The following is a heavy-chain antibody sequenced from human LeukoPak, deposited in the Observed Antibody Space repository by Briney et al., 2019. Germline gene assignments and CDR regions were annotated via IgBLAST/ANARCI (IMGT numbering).Heavy chain of an antibody. J-gene: IGHJ5*02. D-gene: IGHD3-22*01. CDR1: GYTFTSYY. CDR2: INPSGGST. CDR3: ARGLPGRVHDNSKRGLFDP. Sequence: ASVKVSCKASGYTFTSYYMHWVRQAPGQGLEWLGIINPSGGSTSNPQKFQRRNTMTRDTSTTTVYMDLSSLRSEDTAMYYGARGLPGRVHDNSKRGLFDPWGQGTLVTVSS. V-gene: IGHV1-46*01.